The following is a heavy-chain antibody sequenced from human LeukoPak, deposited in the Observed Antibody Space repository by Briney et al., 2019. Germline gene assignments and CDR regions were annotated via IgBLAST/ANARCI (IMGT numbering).Heavy chain of an antibody. V-gene: IGHV4-61*09. CDR3: ARTANYYYSYMDV. CDR1: GGSISSGSYD. CDR2: IYTSGSS. Sequence: PSQTLSLTCTVSGGSISSGSYDWYWIRQPAGKGLEWIGHIYTSGSSNYSPSLKSRVTISVDTSKNQFSLKLSSVTAADTAVYYCARTANYYYSYMDVWGKGTTVTVSS. J-gene: IGHJ6*03.